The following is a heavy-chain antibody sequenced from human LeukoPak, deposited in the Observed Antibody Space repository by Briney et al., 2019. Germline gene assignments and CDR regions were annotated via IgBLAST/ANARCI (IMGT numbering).Heavy chain of an antibody. D-gene: IGHD5-24*01. J-gene: IGHJ4*02. CDR2: VYYTGST. Sequence: PSETLSLTCPVSGGSISNYYYWTWIRQPPGKGLEWIGYVYYTGSTNFNPSLKSRVTMSLDTSRNQFYLELTSLTAADTAVYYCARGAMSTTPFFDYWGQGTLVTVSS. CDR1: GGSISNYY. V-gene: IGHV4-59*01. CDR3: ARGAMSTTPFFDY.